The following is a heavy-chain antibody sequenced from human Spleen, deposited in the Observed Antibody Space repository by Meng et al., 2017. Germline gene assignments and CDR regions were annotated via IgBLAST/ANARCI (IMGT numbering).Heavy chain of an antibody. CDR1: GFTFDDYA. Sequence: LTGAASGFTFDDYAMHWVRQAPGKGLEWVSGISWNSGSIGYADSVKGRFTISRDNTKNSLHLEMNSLRAEDTAWYYCARWYSSGGFDPWGQGTLVTVSS. J-gene: IGHJ5*02. CDR3: ARWYSSGGFDP. V-gene: IGHV3-9*01. D-gene: IGHD6-19*01. CDR2: ISWNSGSI.